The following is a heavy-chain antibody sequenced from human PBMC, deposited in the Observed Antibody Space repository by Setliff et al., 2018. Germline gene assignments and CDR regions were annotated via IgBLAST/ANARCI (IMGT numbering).Heavy chain of an antibody. Sequence: ASETLSLTCTVSGGSISSYYWSWIRQPPGKGLEWIGYIYYSGSTNYNPSLKSRVTISVDKSKNQFSLKLSSVTAADTAVYYCARDRLRFLEWLLYSRHDAFDIWGQGTMVTVSS. D-gene: IGHD3-3*01. CDR2: IYYSGST. V-gene: IGHV4-59*12. CDR1: GGSISSYY. J-gene: IGHJ3*02. CDR3: ARDRLRFLEWLLYSRHDAFDI.